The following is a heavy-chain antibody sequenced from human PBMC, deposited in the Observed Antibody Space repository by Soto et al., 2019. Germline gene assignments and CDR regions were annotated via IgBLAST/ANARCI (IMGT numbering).Heavy chain of an antibody. J-gene: IGHJ3*02. D-gene: IGHD3-10*01. CDR2: ISNDGVRT. V-gene: IGHV3-64D*08. CDR1: GFTFRGAG. CDR3: VVRGSAFDI. Sequence: GGSLRLSCSASGFTFRGAGIYWVRQAPGKGLEHVSGISNDGVRTDYADSVKGRFTISGDKSKNTLSLQMSSLRAEDTAVYYCVVRGSAFDIWGQGTMVTVSS.